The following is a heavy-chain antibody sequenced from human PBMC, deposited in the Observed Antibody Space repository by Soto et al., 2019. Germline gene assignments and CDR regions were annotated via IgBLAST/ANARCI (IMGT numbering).Heavy chain of an antibody. CDR1: GFTVSSYE. Sequence: EVQLVESGGGLVQPGGSLRLSCAASGFTVSSYEMHWVRQAPGKGLEWVSYIGGSGGKTYYADSVKGRFTISRDNAKNSLYLQMNSLRAEDTAVYYCAGHFPWDLLDYWRQGTLVTVSS. D-gene: IGHD1-26*01. CDR2: IGGSGGKT. V-gene: IGHV3-48*03. J-gene: IGHJ4*02. CDR3: AGHFPWDLLDY.